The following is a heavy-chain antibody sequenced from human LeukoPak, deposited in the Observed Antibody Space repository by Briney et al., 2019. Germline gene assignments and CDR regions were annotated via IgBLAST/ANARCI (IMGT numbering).Heavy chain of an antibody. J-gene: IGHJ4*02. D-gene: IGHD2-21*02. CDR3: ARSGRDWYSPTTLDY. CDR1: GGSISSSNW. Sequence: PSETLSLTCAVSGGSISSSNWWSWVRQPPGKGLEWIGEIYHSGSTNYNPSLKSRVTISVDKSKNQFSLQLNSVTPEDTAVYYCARSGRDWYSPTTLDYWGQGTLVTVSS. CDR2: IYHSGST. V-gene: IGHV4-4*02.